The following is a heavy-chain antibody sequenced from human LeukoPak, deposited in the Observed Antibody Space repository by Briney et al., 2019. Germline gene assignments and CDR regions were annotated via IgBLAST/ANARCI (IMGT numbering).Heavy chain of an antibody. Sequence: GGSLRLSCAASGFTFRSYGMHCVRQAPAKGLEWVAFIRYDWSNKYYADSVKGRFTISRDNSKNTLYLQMHSVSAEDTAVYYCAKDAAYYYHSSGYFDYWGQGTLVTVSS. J-gene: IGHJ4*02. CDR3: AKDAAYYYHSSGYFDY. D-gene: IGHD3-22*01. CDR1: GFTFRSYG. V-gene: IGHV3-30*02. CDR2: IRYDWSNK.